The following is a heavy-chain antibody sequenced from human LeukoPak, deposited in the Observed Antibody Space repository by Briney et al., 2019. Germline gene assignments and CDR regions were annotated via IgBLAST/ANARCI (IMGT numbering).Heavy chain of an antibody. J-gene: IGHJ4*02. Sequence: SQTLSLTCAISGDSVSSNSAAWNWIRQSPSRGLEWLGRTYYRSKWYNDYAVSVKSRISINPDTSKNQFSLQLNAVTPEDTAVYCCARHYCSSASCYSPYFDCWGQGTLVTVSS. D-gene: IGHD2-2*01. V-gene: IGHV6-1*01. CDR2: TYYRSKWYN. CDR1: GDSVSSNSAA. CDR3: ARHYCSSASCYSPYFDC.